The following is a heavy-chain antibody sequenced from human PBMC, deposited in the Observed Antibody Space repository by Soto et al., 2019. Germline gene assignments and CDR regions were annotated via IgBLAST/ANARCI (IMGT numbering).Heavy chain of an antibody. V-gene: IGHV1-69*06. CDR2: VSPLSVTP. Sequence: QLQVVQSGAELKKPGSSVKVSCKAAEHTFNNFGVAWVRQAPGQGLEWMGGVSPLSVTPKIAQIFQGRVTITEDTSANTVYMELDRLTSEDTAVYYCARLFDFAILPPGSGLDVWGQGATVTVTS. CDR1: EHTFNNFG. CDR3: ARLFDFAILPPGSGLDV. D-gene: IGHD3-3*01. J-gene: IGHJ6*02.